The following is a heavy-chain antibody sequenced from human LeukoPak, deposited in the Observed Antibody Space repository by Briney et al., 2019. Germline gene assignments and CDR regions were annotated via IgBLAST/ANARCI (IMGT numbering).Heavy chain of an antibody. CDR2: IYYSGST. V-gene: IGHV4-31*03. J-gene: IGHJ6*03. CDR3: TRVTALMTRDYYAYHMDV. Sequence: SETLSLTCTVSGGSISSGGYYWSWIRQNPGKGLKWLGYIYYSGSTYYNPSLKSRVTISVDTSKNQFSLRLSTVTAADTAMYYCTRVTALMTRDYYAYHMDVWGKGTTVTASS. CDR1: GGSISSGGYY. D-gene: IGHD2-21*02.